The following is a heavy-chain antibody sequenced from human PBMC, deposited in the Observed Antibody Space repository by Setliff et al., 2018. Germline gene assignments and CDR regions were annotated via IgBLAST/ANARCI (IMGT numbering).Heavy chain of an antibody. CDR2: IYPGGSDT. D-gene: IGHD7-27*01. CDR1: GYSFTSYW. Sequence: GESLKISCKGSGYSFTSYWIGWVRQMPGKGLEWMGIIYPGGSDTRYSPSFQGQVTISADKSISTAYLQWSGLKASDTAMYYCARRQGANWGSDYYYGMDVWGQGTTVTVS. J-gene: IGHJ6*02. V-gene: IGHV5-51*01. CDR3: ARRQGANWGSDYYYGMDV.